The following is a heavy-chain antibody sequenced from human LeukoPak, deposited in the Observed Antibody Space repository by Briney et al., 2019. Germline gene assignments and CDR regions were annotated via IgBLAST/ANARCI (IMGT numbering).Heavy chain of an antibody. CDR3: ASPRELLDDTFYI. V-gene: IGHV4-39*07. CDR1: GGSISSSSYY. D-gene: IGHD1-26*01. Sequence: PSETLSLTCTVSGGSISSSSYYWGWIRQPPGKGLEWIGSIYYTGRTYYNPSLKSRVTISVDTSKNQFSLKMNSVTAADTAVYYCASPRELLDDTFYIWGQGTMVTVSS. J-gene: IGHJ3*02. CDR2: IYYTGRT.